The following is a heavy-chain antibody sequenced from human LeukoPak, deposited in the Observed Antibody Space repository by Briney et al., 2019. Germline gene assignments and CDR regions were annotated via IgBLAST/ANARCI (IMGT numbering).Heavy chain of an antibody. V-gene: IGHV3-48*03. J-gene: IGHJ4*02. Sequence: GGSLRLSCAASGFTFSSYEMNWVRQAPGKGLEWVSYISSSGSTIYYADSVKGRFTISRDNAKNSLYLQMNSLRAEDTAVYYCARYCSSISCYPRRRGFDYWGQGTLVTVSS. CDR3: ARYCSSISCYPRRRGFDY. CDR2: ISSSGSTI. D-gene: IGHD2-2*01. CDR1: GFTFSSYE.